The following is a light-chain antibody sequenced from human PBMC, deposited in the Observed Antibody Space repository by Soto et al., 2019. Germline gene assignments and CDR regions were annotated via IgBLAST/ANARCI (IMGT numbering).Light chain of an antibody. J-gene: IGKJ3*01. CDR2: GAS. CDR1: QSVSSSN. Sequence: EIVLTQSPGTLSLSPGERATLSCRASQSVSSSNLAWYQQTPGQAPRLLIYGASSRATGIPDRFSGSGSGTDFTLTISRLEPEDFAVYYCQYGSSPLSTFGPGTTVDIK. CDR3: QYGSSPLST. V-gene: IGKV3-20*01.